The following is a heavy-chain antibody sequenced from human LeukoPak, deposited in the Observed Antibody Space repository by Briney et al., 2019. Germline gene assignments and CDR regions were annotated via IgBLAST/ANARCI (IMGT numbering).Heavy chain of an antibody. V-gene: IGHV1-8*03. D-gene: IGHD6-6*01. CDR3: ARDRSSSSRPGYMDV. CDR1: GYTFTSYD. Sequence: GASVKVSCKASGYTFTSYDINWVRQATGQGLEWMGWMNPNSGNTGYAQKFQGRVTITADESTSTAYMELSSLRSEDTAVYYCARDRSSSSRPGYMDVWGKGTTVTVS. J-gene: IGHJ6*03. CDR2: MNPNSGNT.